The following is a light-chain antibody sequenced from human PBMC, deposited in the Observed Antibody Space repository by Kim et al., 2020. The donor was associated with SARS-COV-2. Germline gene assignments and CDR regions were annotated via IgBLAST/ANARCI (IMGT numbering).Light chain of an antibody. CDR1: SRDVGGYNY. J-gene: IGLJ1*01. CDR2: EVS. Sequence: QSALTQPPSASGSSGQSVTISCTGTSRDVGGYNYVSWYQQHPGKAPKLMIYEVSERPSGVPDRFSGSKSGNTASLTVSGLQAEDEADYYCASYAGSNNYVFGTGTKVTVL. V-gene: IGLV2-8*01. CDR3: ASYAGSNNYV.